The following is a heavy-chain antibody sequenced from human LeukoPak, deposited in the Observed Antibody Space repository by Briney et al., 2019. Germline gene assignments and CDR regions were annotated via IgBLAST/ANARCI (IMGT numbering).Heavy chain of an antibody. V-gene: IGHV1-3*01. Sequence: ASVKVSCKASGYTFTSYAMHWVRQAPGQRLEWMGWINAGNGNTKYSQKFQGRVTITRDTSASTAYMELSSLRSEDTAVYYCARDHCRGGSCYPLVPDYWGQGTLVTVSS. CDR2: INAGNGNT. CDR1: GYTFTSYA. CDR3: ARDHCRGGSCYPLVPDY. D-gene: IGHD2-15*01. J-gene: IGHJ4*02.